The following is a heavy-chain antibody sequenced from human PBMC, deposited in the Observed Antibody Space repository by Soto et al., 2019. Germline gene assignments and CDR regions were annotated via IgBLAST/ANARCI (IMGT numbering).Heavy chain of an antibody. D-gene: IGHD2-15*01. Sequence: QVQLVQSGAEVKKPGASVKVSCKASGYIFINYGINWVRQAPGQGLEWMGWISAYNGNTNYAQKLQGRVTMTTDTSTSTAYMELRGVRADDTAVYYCARAVGYYCGMDVWGQGTTVTVSS. CDR2: ISAYNGNT. CDR1: GYIFINYG. CDR3: ARAVGYYCGMDV. V-gene: IGHV1-18*01. J-gene: IGHJ6*02.